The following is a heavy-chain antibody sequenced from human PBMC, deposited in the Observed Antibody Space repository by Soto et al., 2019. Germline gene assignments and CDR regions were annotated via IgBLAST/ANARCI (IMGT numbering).Heavy chain of an antibody. D-gene: IGHD3-16*01. Sequence: SGPTLVNPTQTLTLTCTFSGFSLSTTGVGVSWIRQPPGKALEWLALIYWHDDKRYSPSLKSRLTITKDTSKNQVVLTMTNVDPVDTATYYCAHRGGATVGLYYFDYWGQGALVTVPS. CDR1: GFSLSTTGVG. V-gene: IGHV2-5*01. J-gene: IGHJ4*01. CDR3: AHRGGATVGLYYFDY. CDR2: IYWHDDK.